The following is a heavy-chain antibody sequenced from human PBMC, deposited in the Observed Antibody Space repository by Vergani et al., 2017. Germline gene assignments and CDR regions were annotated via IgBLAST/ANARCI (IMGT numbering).Heavy chain of an antibody. V-gene: IGHV1-18*01. CDR3: AGAVQKESIELFSDY. D-gene: IGHD3-10*01. CDR1: GYTFTSYG. CDR2: ISAYNGNT. Sequence: QVQLVQSGAEVKKPGASVKVSCKASGYTFTSYGISWVRQAPGQGLEWMGWISAYNGNTNYAQKLQGRVTMTTDTSTSTAYMELRSLRSDDTAVYYCAGAVQKESIELFSDYWGQGTLVTVSS. J-gene: IGHJ4*02.